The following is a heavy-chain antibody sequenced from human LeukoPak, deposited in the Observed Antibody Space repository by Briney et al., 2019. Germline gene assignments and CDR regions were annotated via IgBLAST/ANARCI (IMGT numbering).Heavy chain of an antibody. CDR3: ARGVTLGLDY. J-gene: IGHJ4*02. CDR2: ISGSGGST. Sequence: GALRLSCAASGFTFSSYGMSWVRQAPGKGLEWVSAISGSGGSTYYADSVKGRFTISRDNSKNTLYLQMNSLRAEDTAVYYCARGVTLGLDYWGQGTLVTVSS. CDR1: GFTFSSYG. V-gene: IGHV3-23*01.